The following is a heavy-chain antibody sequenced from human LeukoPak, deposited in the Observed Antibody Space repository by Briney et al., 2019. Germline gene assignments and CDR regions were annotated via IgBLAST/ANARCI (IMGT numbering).Heavy chain of an antibody. D-gene: IGHD1-7*01. Sequence: GGSLRLSCAASAFTFNTYSMRWVRQAPGKGLEWVAFISSRSTYIYYADSVKGRFTVSRDNAKNSLYLQMNSLRAEDTAVYYCARAALNLDPHGAFDIWGQGTMATVSS. J-gene: IGHJ3*02. CDR2: ISSRSTYI. CDR3: ARAALNLDPHGAFDI. CDR1: AFTFNTYS. V-gene: IGHV3-21*01.